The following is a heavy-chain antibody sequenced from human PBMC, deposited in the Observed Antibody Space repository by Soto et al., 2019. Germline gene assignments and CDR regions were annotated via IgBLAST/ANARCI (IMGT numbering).Heavy chain of an antibody. D-gene: IGHD3-22*01. Sequence: AGGSLRLSCAASGFTFSSYAMSWVRQAPGKGLEWVSAISGSGGSTYYADSVKGRFTISRDNSKNTLYLQMNSLRAEDTAVYYCAKDVIPYDSSGYSIDYWGQGTLVTVSS. J-gene: IGHJ4*02. CDR3: AKDVIPYDSSGYSIDY. CDR2: ISGSGGST. V-gene: IGHV3-23*01. CDR1: GFTFSSYA.